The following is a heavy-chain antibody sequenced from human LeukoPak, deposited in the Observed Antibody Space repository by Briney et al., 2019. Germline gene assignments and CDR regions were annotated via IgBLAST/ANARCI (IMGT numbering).Heavy chain of an antibody. V-gene: IGHV4-59*01. Sequence: PSETLSLTCTVSGGSISSFYWSWIRQSPGKGLEWIGYIYDSGGTTYNPSLKSRVSISVETSKNQFSLRLSSVTAADTAVYYCARDKAGYNDGWGQGTLVTVS. J-gene: IGHJ4*02. D-gene: IGHD5-24*01. CDR1: GGSISSFY. CDR2: IYDSGGT. CDR3: ARDKAGYNDG.